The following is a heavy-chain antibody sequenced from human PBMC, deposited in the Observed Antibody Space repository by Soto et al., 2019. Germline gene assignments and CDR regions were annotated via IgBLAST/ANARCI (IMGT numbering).Heavy chain of an antibody. CDR3: TTDLLNAQSKWFFGY. J-gene: IGHJ4*02. D-gene: IGHD3-22*01. CDR1: GFTFSNAW. Sequence: GGSLRLSCAASGFTFSNAWMNWVRQAPGKGLEWVGRIKSKTDGGTTDFAAPVRGRFTISRDDSKNTLYLQMNSLKTEDTAVYYCTTDLLNAQSKWFFGYWGQGTLVTVSS. CDR2: IKSKTDGGTT. V-gene: IGHV3-15*07.